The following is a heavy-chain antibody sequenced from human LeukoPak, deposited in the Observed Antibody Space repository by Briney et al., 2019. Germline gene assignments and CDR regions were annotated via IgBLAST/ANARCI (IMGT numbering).Heavy chain of an antibody. J-gene: IGHJ5*02. CDR3: AKDRWSIVVVVAATENWFDP. D-gene: IGHD2-15*01. V-gene: IGHV3-48*03. CDR2: ISSSGSTI. Sequence: GGSLRLSCAASGFTFSSYEMNWVRQAPGKGLEWVSYISSSGSTIYYADSVKGRFTISRDNAKNSLYLQMNSLRAEDTAVYYCAKDRWSIVVVVAATENWFDPWGQGTLVTVSS. CDR1: GFTFSSYE.